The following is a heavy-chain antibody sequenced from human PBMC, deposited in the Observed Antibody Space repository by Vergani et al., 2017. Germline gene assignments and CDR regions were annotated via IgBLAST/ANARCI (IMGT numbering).Heavy chain of an antibody. V-gene: IGHV3-11*06. Sequence: VQLVESGGGLVKPGGSLRLSCAASGFTFSDYYMSWIRQAPGKGLEWVSYISSSSSYPNYADSVKGRFAISRDNAKNSLYLQMNSLRAEDTAVYYCASKLRLVHYDYGMDVWGQGTTVTVSS. J-gene: IGHJ6*02. CDR3: ASKLRLVHYDYGMDV. CDR2: ISSSSSYP. CDR1: GFTFSDYY. D-gene: IGHD6-19*01.